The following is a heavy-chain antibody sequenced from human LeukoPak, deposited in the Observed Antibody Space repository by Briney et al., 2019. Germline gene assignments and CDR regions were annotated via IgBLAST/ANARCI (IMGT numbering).Heavy chain of an antibody. CDR2: IYYSGST. Sequence: PSETLSLTCTVSGGSVNSGTYYWSWIRQPPGKGLEWIGSIYYSGSTNYNPSLKSRVTISVDTSKNRFSLKLNSLTAADTAVYYCARFAVANVFDYWGQGTLVTVSS. CDR1: GGSVNSGTYY. J-gene: IGHJ4*02. CDR3: ARFAVANVFDY. V-gene: IGHV4-61*01. D-gene: IGHD6-19*01.